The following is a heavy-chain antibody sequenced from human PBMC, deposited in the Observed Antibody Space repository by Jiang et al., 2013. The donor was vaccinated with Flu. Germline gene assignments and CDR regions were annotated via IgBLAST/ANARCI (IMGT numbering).Heavy chain of an antibody. J-gene: IGHJ4*02. D-gene: IGHD5-18*01. CDR3: AHRDPNSYGYY. V-gene: IGHV2-5*02. Sequence: GKALEWLALIYWDDDKRYSPSLKSRLTITKDTSKNLVVLTMTNMDPVDTATYYCAHRDPNSYGYYWGQGTLVTVSS. CDR2: IYWDDDK.